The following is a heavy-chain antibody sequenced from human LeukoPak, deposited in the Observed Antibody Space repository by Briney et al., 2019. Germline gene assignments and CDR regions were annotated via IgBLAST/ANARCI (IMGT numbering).Heavy chain of an antibody. CDR3: ARGPVTMIVVVITPGAFDI. V-gene: IGHV4-39*07. D-gene: IGHD3-22*01. CDR2: IYYSGST. Sequence: SETLSLTCTVSGGSISSSSYYWGWIRQPPGKGLEWIGSIYYSGSTYYNPSLKSRVTISVDTSKNQFSLKLSSVTAADTAVYYCARGPVTMIVVVITPGAFDIWGQGTMVTVSS. J-gene: IGHJ3*02. CDR1: GGSISSSSYY.